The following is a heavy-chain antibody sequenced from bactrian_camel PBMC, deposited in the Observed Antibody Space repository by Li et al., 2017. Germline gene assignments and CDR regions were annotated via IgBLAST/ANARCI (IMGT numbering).Heavy chain of an antibody. CDR2: IDSDGET. CDR1: TGTFRSAC. D-gene: IGHD6*01. Sequence: VQLVESGGGSVQAGGSLNLSCTARTGTFRSACMGWIRQVSGKEREGVASIDSDGETTYADSVKGRFTISRDSAKNTVYLQMNNLQPEDTATYYCAEGRGSRGEHCYSLNYWGQGTQVTVS. V-gene: IGHV3S9*01. J-gene: IGHJ4*01. CDR3: AEGRGSRGEHCYSLNY.